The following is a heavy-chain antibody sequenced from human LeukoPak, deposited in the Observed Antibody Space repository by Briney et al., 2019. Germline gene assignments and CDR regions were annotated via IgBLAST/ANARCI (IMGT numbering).Heavy chain of an antibody. CDR3: ARVGLLRYMDV. Sequence: PSQTLSLTCTVSGGSISSGSYYWSWIRQPAGKGLEWIGRIYTSGSTNYNPSLKSRVTISVDTSKNQFSLKLSSVTAADTAVYYCARVGLLRYMDVWGKGTTVTVSS. CDR2: IYTSGST. V-gene: IGHV4-61*02. CDR1: GGSISSGSYY. J-gene: IGHJ6*03.